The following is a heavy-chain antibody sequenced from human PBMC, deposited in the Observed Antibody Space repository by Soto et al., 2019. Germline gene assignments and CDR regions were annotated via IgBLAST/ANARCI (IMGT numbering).Heavy chain of an antibody. CDR3: ARGKVIYDSSGYSPFDY. D-gene: IGHD3-22*01. CDR2: ISAYNGNT. Sequence: ASVKVSCKASGYTFTSYGISWVRQAPGQKHEWKGWISAYNGNTNYAQKLQSRVTMTTDTSTSTAYMELRSLRSDDTAVYYCARGKVIYDSSGYSPFDYWGQGTLVTVSS. V-gene: IGHV1-18*01. CDR1: GYTFTSYG. J-gene: IGHJ4*02.